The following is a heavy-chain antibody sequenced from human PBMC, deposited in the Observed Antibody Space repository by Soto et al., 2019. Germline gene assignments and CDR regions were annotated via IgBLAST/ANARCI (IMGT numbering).Heavy chain of an antibody. D-gene: IGHD3-9*01. CDR1: GYTFTSYG. CDR2: ISAYNGNT. V-gene: IGHV1-18*01. J-gene: IGHJ4*02. CDR3: GRDTPYFDPFDY. Sequence: ASVKVSCKASGYTFTSYGISWVRQAPEQGLEWMGWISAYNGNTNYAQKLQGRVTMTTDTSTSTAYMELSSLRSEDTAVYYCGRDTPYFDPFDYWGQGTLVTVSS.